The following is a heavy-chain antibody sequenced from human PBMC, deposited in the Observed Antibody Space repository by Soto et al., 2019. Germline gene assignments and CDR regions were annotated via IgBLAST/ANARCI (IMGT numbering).Heavy chain of an antibody. Sequence: EVPLVESGGGLVQPGGSLRLSCAASGFTFSTYWMHWVRQVPGKGLVWVSRINSDGSTTSYADSVKGRFTISRDNAKNTLFLQMNSLRAEDTAVYYCAGGVATLLAWGQGTLVTVSS. V-gene: IGHV3-74*01. CDR1: GFTFSTYW. D-gene: IGHD5-12*01. CDR2: INSDGSTT. CDR3: AGGVATLLA. J-gene: IGHJ5*02.